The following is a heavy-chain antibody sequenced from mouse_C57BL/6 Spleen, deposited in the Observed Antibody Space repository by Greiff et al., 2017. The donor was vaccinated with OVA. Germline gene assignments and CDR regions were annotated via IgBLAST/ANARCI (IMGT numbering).Heavy chain of an antibody. CDR3: TRGGYDYDRGLYYAMDY. CDR2: IYPGHSDT. CDR1: GYTFTSYW. J-gene: IGHJ4*01. V-gene: IGHV1-5*01. D-gene: IGHD2-4*01. Sequence: VQLQQSGTVLARPGASVKMSCTTSGYTFTSYWMHWVKQRPGQGLEWLGAIYPGHSDTSYTQKFKGKAKLTAVTSASTAYLELRSMTNEDEAVYYCTRGGYDYDRGLYYAMDYWGQGTSVTVSS.